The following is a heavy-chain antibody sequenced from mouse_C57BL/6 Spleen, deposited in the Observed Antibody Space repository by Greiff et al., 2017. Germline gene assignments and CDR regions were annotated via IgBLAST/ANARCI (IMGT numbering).Heavy chain of an antibody. V-gene: IGHV1-80*01. D-gene: IGHD2-5*01. J-gene: IGHJ4*01. CDR3: ARNPYYSNYSYAMDY. Sequence: QVQLKQSGAELVKPGASVKISCKASGYAFSSYWMNWVKQRPGKGLEWIGQIYPGDGDTNYNGKFKGKATLTADKSSSTAYMQLSSLTSEDSAVYVCARNPYYSNYSYAMDYWGQGTSVTVSS. CDR1: GYAFSSYW. CDR2: IYPGDGDT.